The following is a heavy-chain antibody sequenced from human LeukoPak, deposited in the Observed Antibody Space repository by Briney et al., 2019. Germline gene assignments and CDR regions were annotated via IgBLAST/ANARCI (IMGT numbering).Heavy chain of an antibody. CDR3: ARGSSGWYGYGYYYYYMDV. CDR1: GFTFSSYA. J-gene: IGHJ6*03. CDR2: INWNGGST. Sequence: GGSLRLSCAASGFTFSSYAMSWVRQAPGKGLEWVSAINWNGGSTGYADSVKGRFTISRDNAKKALYLQMNSLRAEDTALYYCARGSSGWYGYGYYYYYMDVWGKGTTVTVSS. V-gene: IGHV3-20*04. D-gene: IGHD6-19*01.